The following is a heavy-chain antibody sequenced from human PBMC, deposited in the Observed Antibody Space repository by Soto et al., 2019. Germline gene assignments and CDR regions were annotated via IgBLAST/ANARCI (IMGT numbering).Heavy chain of an antibody. CDR3: AKDRQPDGIWTFDL. V-gene: IGHV3-23*03. Sequence: GGSLRLSCAASGFTFSTYTMHWVRQAPGKVLEWAAGIFPGGSTYYANSVKGRFTISRDNSKSSVFLQMSSLRDEDTAVYYCAKDRQPDGIWTFDLWGQGTLVTVSS. D-gene: IGHD3-9*01. CDR2: IFPGGST. CDR1: GFTFSTYT. J-gene: IGHJ4*02.